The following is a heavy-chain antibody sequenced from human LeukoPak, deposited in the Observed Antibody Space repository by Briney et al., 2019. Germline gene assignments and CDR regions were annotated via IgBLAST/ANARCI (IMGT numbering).Heavy chain of an antibody. J-gene: IGHJ4*02. CDR3: ARVHYGDLEDYFDY. Sequence: GGSLRLSCAASGFTFSSYSMNWVRQAPGKGLEWVSSISSSSYIYYADSVKGRFTISRDNAKNSLYLQMNSLRAEDTAVYYCARVHYGDLEDYFDYWGQGTLVTVSS. CDR1: GFTFSSYS. V-gene: IGHV3-21*01. CDR2: ISSSSYI. D-gene: IGHD4-17*01.